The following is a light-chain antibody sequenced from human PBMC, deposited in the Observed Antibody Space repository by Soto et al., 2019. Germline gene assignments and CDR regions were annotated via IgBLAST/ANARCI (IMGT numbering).Light chain of an antibody. CDR3: CSSTSSSTLV. J-gene: IGLJ2*01. CDR2: DVS. Sequence: QSVLTQPASVSGSPGQSITISCTGTSSDVGGYNYVSWYQQHPGKAPKLMIYDVSNRPSGVSNRFSGSKSGNTASLTISGLPDEDEADYYCCSSTSSSTLVFGGGTKLTVL. V-gene: IGLV2-14*01. CDR1: SSDVGGYNY.